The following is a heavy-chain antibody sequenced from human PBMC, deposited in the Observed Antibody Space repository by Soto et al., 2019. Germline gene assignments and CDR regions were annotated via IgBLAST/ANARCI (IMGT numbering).Heavy chain of an antibody. V-gene: IGHV4-30-4*01. CDR1: GGSISSGGAYY. Sequence: QVQLQESGPGLVKPSQTLSLTCAVSGGSISSGGAYYWGWIRQSPGKGLEWIGYIHYSGSTYYKSSLKSRVTMSVDTAKNQLSLKVSSVSAADTAVYYCARSPKGIGNFDYWGQGTLVTVS. J-gene: IGHJ4*02. CDR2: IHYSGST. D-gene: IGHD3-10*01. CDR3: ARSPKGIGNFDY.